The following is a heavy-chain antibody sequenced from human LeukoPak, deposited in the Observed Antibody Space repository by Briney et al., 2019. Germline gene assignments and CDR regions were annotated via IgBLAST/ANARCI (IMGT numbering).Heavy chain of an antibody. D-gene: IGHD3-22*01. CDR1: GGSFSGYY. CDR2: INHSGST. CDR3: ARLDPPFYSDSRGFDY. J-gene: IGHJ4*02. V-gene: IGHV4-34*01. Sequence: SEILSLTCAVYGGSFSGYYWSWIRQPPGKGLEWIGEINHSGSTNYNPSLKSRVTISVDTSKNQFSLNLTSVTAADTAVYYCARLDPPFYSDSRGFDYWGQGTPVTVSS.